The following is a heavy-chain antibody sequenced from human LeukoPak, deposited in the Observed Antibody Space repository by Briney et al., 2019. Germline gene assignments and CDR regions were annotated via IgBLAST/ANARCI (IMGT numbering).Heavy chain of an antibody. V-gene: IGHV3-11*01. J-gene: IGHJ4*02. D-gene: IGHD6-19*01. Sequence: GGSLRLSCAASGFTFSDYYMSWIRQAPGKGLEWVSYISSSGSTIYYADSVKGRFTISRDNAKNSLYLQMNSLRAEDTAVYYCARDRSSGRARLIDYWGQGTLVTVSS. CDR1: GFTFSDYY. CDR2: ISSSGSTI. CDR3: ARDRSSGRARLIDY.